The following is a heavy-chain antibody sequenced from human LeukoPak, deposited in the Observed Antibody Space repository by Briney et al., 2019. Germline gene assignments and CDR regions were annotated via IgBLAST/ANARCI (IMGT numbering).Heavy chain of an antibody. D-gene: IGHD6-13*01. V-gene: IGHV3-23*01. CDR3: ARDGPRGSSWYGAIDY. J-gene: IGHJ4*02. CDR1: GFTFSSYG. CDR2: ISGSGGST. Sequence: PGGTLRLSCAASGFTFSSYGMSWVRQAPGKGLEWVSAISGSGGSTYYADSVKGRFTISRDNAKNSLYLQMNSLRAEDTAVYYCARDGPRGSSWYGAIDYWGQGTLVTVSS.